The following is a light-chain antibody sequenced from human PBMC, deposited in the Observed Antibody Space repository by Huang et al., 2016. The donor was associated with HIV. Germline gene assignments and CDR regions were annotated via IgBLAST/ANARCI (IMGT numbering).Light chain of an antibody. Sequence: EIVLTQSPGTVSLSPGERATLSCRASQTVTDAYLAWYQQIPGQQPRLLIFGASSSATDIPDRCRGSGSGTDFTLTISRLEPEDFAVYYCQYYDNQKLTFGGGTKVEIK. CDR3: QYYDNQKLT. CDR2: GAS. CDR1: QTVTDAY. V-gene: IGKV3-20*01. J-gene: IGKJ4*01.